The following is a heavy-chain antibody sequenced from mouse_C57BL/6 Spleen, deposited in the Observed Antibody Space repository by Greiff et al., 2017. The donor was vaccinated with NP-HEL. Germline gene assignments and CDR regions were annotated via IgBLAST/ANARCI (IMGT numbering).Heavy chain of an antibody. V-gene: IGHV1-52*01. CDR1: GYTFTSYW. J-gene: IGHJ2*01. Sequence: QVQLQQPGAELVRPGSSVKLSCKASGYTFTSYWMHWVKQRPIQGLEWIGNIDPSDSETHYNQKFKDKATLTVDKSSSTAYMQLSSLTSEDSAVYYCARVSYYYGSSYGYFAYWGQGTTLTVSS. CDR2: IDPSDSET. CDR3: ARVSYYYGSSYGYFAY. D-gene: IGHD1-1*01.